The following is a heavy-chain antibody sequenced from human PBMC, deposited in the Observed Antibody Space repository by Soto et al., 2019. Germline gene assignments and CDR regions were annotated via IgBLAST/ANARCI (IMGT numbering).Heavy chain of an antibody. CDR1: GFSVTSNY. Sequence: GGSLRLSCTASGFSVTSNYMTWVRQAPGKGLECVSVIYAGGNTYYADSVKGRFTISSDNSKNTLFLQMNNLRAEDTAVYYCARVTTFYDILTSSYALNYFDYWGQGTRVTSPQ. CDR2: IYAGGNT. D-gene: IGHD3-9*01. V-gene: IGHV3-53*01. CDR3: ARVTTFYDILTSSYALNYFDY. J-gene: IGHJ4*02.